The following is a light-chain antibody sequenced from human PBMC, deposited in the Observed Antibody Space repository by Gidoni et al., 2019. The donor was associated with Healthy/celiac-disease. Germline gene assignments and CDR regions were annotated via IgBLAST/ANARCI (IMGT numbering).Light chain of an antibody. V-gene: IGKV1-39*01. CDR2: AAS. J-gene: IGKJ3*01. CDR1: QSISSY. Sequence: DIQMTQSPSSLSASVGDRVTITCRASQSISSYLNWYQQKPGKAPKLQIYAASSLQSRVPSRFSGSGSGTDFTLTISSLQPEDFATYYCQQSYSTPETFGPGTKVDIK. CDR3: QQSYSTPET.